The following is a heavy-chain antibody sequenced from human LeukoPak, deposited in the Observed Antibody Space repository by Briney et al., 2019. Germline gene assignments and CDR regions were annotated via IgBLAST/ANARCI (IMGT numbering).Heavy chain of an antibody. CDR1: GGSISSGTHY. D-gene: IGHD1-26*01. Sequence: SETLSLTCAVSGGSISSGTHYWNWIRQHPGQGLEWIGHIYNTGSAYYNPSLMSRVSISIDTSENQFSLKLSSVTAADTAVYYCAVGAVPSSYYFDYWGQGTLVTVSS. CDR2: IYNTGSA. CDR3: AVGAVPSSYYFDY. J-gene: IGHJ4*02. V-gene: IGHV4-31*11.